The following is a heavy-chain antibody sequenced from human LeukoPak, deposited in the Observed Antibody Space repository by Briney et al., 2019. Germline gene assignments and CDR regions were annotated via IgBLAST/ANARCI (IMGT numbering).Heavy chain of an antibody. J-gene: IGHJ4*02. D-gene: IGHD3-22*01. V-gene: IGHV3-33*08. CDR3: ARDDDTTGRYSRFDY. CDR1: GFTFSNYM. Sequence: GGSLRLSCAASGFTFSNYMMHWVRQAPGKGLEWVAVMWSDGTKKYYADSVKGRFTVSRDTSKHTLYLQMSSLRAEDTAVYFSARDDDTTGRYSRFDYWGQGTLVTVSS. CDR2: MWSDGTKK.